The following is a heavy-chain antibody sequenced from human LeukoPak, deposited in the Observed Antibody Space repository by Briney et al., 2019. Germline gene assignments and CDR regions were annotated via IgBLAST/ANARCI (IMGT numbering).Heavy chain of an antibody. CDR2: ISYDGSDK. Sequence: GGSLRLSCVASGFTFSSYPIHWVRQAPGKGLEWVAGISYDGSDKYYADSVKGRLSISRDNSKNALYLQMNSLRAEDTAVYYCAKGTETAMALLNYWGQGTLVTVSS. V-gene: IGHV3-30*04. CDR3: AKGTETAMALLNY. D-gene: IGHD5-18*01. J-gene: IGHJ4*02. CDR1: GFTFSSYP.